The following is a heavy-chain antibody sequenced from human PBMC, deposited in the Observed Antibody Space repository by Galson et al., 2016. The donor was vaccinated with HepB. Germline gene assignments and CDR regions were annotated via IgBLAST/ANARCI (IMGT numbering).Heavy chain of an antibody. J-gene: IGHJ4*02. CDR3: ARRHEYCPPVGCSVDY. D-gene: IGHD2/OR15-2a*01. CDR2: DSMDGRRK. Sequence: SLRLSCAASGFTFSSYGMHWVRQAPGKGLEWVAADSMDGRRKFYADSVKGRFTISRDNSNSMLFLQMSSLRADDTAVYYCARRHEYCPPVGCSVDYWGQGTLVSASS. CDR1: GFTFSSYG. V-gene: IGHV3-30*03.